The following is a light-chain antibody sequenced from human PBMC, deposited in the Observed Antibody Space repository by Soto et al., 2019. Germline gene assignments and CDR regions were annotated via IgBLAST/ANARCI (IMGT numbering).Light chain of an antibody. CDR1: QSISSW. V-gene: IGKV1-5*01. J-gene: IGKJ4*01. Sequence: DIQMTQSPSTLSASVGDRVTITCRASQSISSWLAWYQQKPGKAPKLLIYDDSSLESGVPSRFSGSGSGTEFPLTISSLQPDDFATYYCQQYKSYSPPFGGGTKVEIK. CDR3: QQYKSYSPP. CDR2: DDS.